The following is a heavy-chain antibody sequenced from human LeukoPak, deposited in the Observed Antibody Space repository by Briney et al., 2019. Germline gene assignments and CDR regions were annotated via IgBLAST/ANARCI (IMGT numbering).Heavy chain of an antibody. CDR3: ARLPHSGYDRRAYYYYYMDV. CDR1: GFTVSSNY. CDR2: IYSGGST. Sequence: GGSLRLSCAASGFTVSSNYMSWVRQAPGKGLEWVSVIYSGGSTYYADSVKGRFTISRDNSKNTLYLQMNSLRAEDTAVYYCARLPHSGYDRRAYYYYYMDVWGKGTTVTASS. J-gene: IGHJ6*03. D-gene: IGHD5-12*01. V-gene: IGHV3-66*04.